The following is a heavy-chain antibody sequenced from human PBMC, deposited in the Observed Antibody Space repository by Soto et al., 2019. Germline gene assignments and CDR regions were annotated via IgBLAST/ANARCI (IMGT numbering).Heavy chain of an antibody. CDR2: HSGSGGTT. CDR3: AKYAGLRPGVRFHFDS. CDR1: GFTFSTYA. V-gene: IGHV3-23*01. D-gene: IGHD2-21*01. J-gene: IGHJ4*02. Sequence: GGSLRLSCTASGFTFSTYAMSWVRQAPGKGLEWVSSHSGSGGTTYYPVSVKGRFTISRDNSKNTLYLQMTNLRGEDTAVYYCAKYAGLRPGVRFHFDSWGQGAPVTVYS.